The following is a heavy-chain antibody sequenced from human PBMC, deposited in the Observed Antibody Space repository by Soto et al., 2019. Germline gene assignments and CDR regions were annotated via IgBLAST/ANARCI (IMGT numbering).Heavy chain of an antibody. Sequence: LRLSCAASGFTFSSYAMHRVRQAPGKGLEWVAVISYDGSNKYYADSVKGRFTISRDNSKNTLYLQMNSLRAEDTAVYYCARDTYSGYDYDYYYGMDVWGQGTTVTVSS. CDR3: ARDTYSGYDYDYYYGMDV. CDR2: ISYDGSNK. V-gene: IGHV3-30-3*01. CDR1: GFTFSSYA. J-gene: IGHJ6*02. D-gene: IGHD5-12*01.